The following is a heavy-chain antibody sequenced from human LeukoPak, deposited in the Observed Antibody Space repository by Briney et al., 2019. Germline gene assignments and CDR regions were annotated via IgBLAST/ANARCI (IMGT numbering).Heavy chain of an antibody. Sequence: GGSLRLSCAASGFTVSSNYMSWVRQAPGKGLEWVSVIYSGGSTHYADSVKGRFTISRDNSKNTLYLQMNSLRAEDTAVYYCAKDRRRLYSSSWYREGATFDYWGQGTLVTVSS. D-gene: IGHD6-13*01. J-gene: IGHJ4*02. V-gene: IGHV3-66*01. CDR3: AKDRRRLYSSSWYREGATFDY. CDR1: GFTVSSNY. CDR2: IYSGGST.